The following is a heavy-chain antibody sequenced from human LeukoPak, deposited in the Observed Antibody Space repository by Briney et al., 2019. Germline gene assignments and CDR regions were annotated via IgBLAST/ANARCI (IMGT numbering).Heavy chain of an antibody. Sequence: SETLSLTCTVSGGSISSSGYYWGWIRQPPGKGLEWIGSIYYSGSTYYNPSLKSRVTISVDTSKNQFSLKLSSVTAADTAVYYCARSYYDSSGYYHYYGMDVWGQGTTVTVSS. V-gene: IGHV4-39*01. CDR1: GGSISSSGYY. J-gene: IGHJ6*02. CDR2: IYYSGST. CDR3: ARSYYDSSGYYHYYGMDV. D-gene: IGHD3-22*01.